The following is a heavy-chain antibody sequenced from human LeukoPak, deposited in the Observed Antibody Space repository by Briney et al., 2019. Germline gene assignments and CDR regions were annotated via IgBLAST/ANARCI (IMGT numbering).Heavy chain of an antibody. V-gene: IGHV4-59*01. J-gene: IGHJ4*02. CDR3: ARDTRSYDTSGYYYFDY. Sequence: PSETLSFTCSVSGASTTSYYWNWLRQAPGKGLEWIGYIYSDGTTSYSPSLRSRVTISIDTSRNQFSLKLSSVTAADAAAYYCARDTRSYDTSGYYYFDYWGQGALVTVSS. CDR2: IYSDGTT. CDR1: GASTTSYY. D-gene: IGHD3-22*01.